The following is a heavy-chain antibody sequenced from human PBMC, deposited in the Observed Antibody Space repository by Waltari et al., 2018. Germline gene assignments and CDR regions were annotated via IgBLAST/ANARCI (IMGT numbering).Heavy chain of an antibody. Sequence: QVQLQQWGAGLLKPSETLSLTCAVYGGSFSGYYWSWIRQPPGKGLEWIGEINHSGSTNYNPSRKSRVTISVDTSKNQFSLKLSSVTAADTAVYYCARGQGFWSGYRYFDYWGQGTLVTVSS. CDR1: GGSFSGYY. V-gene: IGHV4-34*01. D-gene: IGHD3-3*01. CDR3: ARGQGFWSGYRYFDY. J-gene: IGHJ4*02. CDR2: INHSGST.